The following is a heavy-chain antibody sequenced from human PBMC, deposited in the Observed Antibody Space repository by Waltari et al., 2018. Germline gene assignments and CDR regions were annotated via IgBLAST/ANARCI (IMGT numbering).Heavy chain of an antibody. CDR1: GFTFRMSA. CDR2: ISGRCYRT. Sequence: EVPLLGSGGGLIQTGGSLRRSGVDSGFTFRMSAMNWVRQAPGKGLEWVSGISGRCYRTYYADSVKGRFTISRDNSKNTLYLQMRSLRAEDMALYYCVKEPNGTSSLHWGQGTLVTVSS. J-gene: IGHJ4*02. CDR3: VKEPNGTSSLH. V-gene: IGHV3-23*01. D-gene: IGHD6-6*01.